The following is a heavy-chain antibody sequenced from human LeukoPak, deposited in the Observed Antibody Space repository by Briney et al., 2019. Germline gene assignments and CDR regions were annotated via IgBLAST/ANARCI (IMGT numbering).Heavy chain of an antibody. Sequence: ASVKVSCKASGYTFTSHGISWGRQAPGQGIEWRGWIRAYKGNTNYAKKLQGRVTMTTDTSTSTAYMELRSLRSDDTAVYYCARGPIFGRDGYNYYFDYWGQGTLVTVSS. J-gene: IGHJ4*02. CDR1: GYTFTSHG. CDR3: ARGPIFGRDGYNYYFDY. D-gene: IGHD5-24*01. V-gene: IGHV1-18*01. CDR2: IRAYKGNT.